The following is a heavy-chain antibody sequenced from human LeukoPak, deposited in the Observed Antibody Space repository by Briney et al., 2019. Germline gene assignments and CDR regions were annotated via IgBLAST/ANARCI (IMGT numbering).Heavy chain of an antibody. V-gene: IGHV4-34*01. J-gene: IGHJ4*02. CDR2: INHSGST. D-gene: IGHD3-22*01. CDR3: ARLNKTGHYDSSGCFDY. CDR1: GGSFSGYY. Sequence: SETLSLTCAVYGGSFSGYYWSWIRQPPGKGLGWIGEINHSGSTNYNPSLKSRVTISVDTSKNQFSLKLSSVTAADTAVYYCARLNKTGHYDSSGCFDYWGQGTLVTVSS.